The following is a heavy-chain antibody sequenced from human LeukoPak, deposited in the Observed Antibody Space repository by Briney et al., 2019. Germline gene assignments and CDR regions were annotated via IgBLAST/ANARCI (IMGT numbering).Heavy chain of an antibody. CDR3: ARRGRSGYSPFDY. CDR1: GGTFSSYA. Sequence: ASVEVSCKASGGTFSSYAISWVRQAPGQGLEWMGGIIPIFGTANYAQKFQGRVTITTDESTSTAYMELSSLRSEDTAVYYCARRGRSGYSPFDYWGQGTPVTVSS. J-gene: IGHJ4*02. CDR2: IIPIFGTA. D-gene: IGHD3-22*01. V-gene: IGHV1-69*05.